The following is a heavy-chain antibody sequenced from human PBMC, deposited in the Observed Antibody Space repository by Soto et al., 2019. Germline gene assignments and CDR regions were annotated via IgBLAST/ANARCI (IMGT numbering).Heavy chain of an antibody. CDR2: IIPIFGTA. J-gene: IGHJ6*02. D-gene: IGHD2-2*02. CDR3: ARVSGYCSSTSCYNYYYYGMDV. CDR1: GGTFSSYA. Sequence: SVKVSCKASGGTFSSYAISWVRQAPGQGLEWMGGIIPIFGTANYAQKFQGRVTITADESTSTAYMELSSLRSEDTAVYYCARVSGYCSSTSCYNYYYYGMDVWGQGTRVTVS. V-gene: IGHV1-69*13.